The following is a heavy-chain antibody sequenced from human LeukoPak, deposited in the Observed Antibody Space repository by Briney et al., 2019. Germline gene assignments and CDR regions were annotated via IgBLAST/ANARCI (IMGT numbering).Heavy chain of an antibody. Sequence: ASVKVSCKASGYTFTGYYMHWVRQAPGQGLEWMGWIHPNSGGTNYAQKFQGRVTMTRDTSISTTYMELSRLNSDDTAVYYCARDSRNCRSTSCYTWYFDLWGRGTLVTVSS. D-gene: IGHD2-2*01. CDR1: GYTFTGYY. CDR3: ARDSRNCRSTSCYTWYFDL. J-gene: IGHJ2*01. CDR2: IHPNSGGT. V-gene: IGHV1-2*02.